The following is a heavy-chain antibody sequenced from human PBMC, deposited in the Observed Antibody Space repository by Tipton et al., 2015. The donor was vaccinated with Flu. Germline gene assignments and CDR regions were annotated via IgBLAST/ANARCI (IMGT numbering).Heavy chain of an antibody. D-gene: IGHD1-26*01. CDR3: AGGYSGSYGKFDY. CDR2: IYYTGST. V-gene: IGHV4-59*01. Sequence: TLSLTCTVSGGSISGYYWSWIRQPAGKGLEWIGYIYYTGSTNYNPSLKSRVTISADTSKKQFSLKLSSVTAADTAVYYCAGGYSGSYGKFDYWGQGTLVTVSS. CDR1: GGSISGYY. J-gene: IGHJ4*02.